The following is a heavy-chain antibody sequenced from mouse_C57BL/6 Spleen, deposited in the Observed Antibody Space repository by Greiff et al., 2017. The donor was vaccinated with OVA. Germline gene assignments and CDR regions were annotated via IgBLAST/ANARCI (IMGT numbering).Heavy chain of an antibody. Sequence: EVQLVESGPVLVKPGASVKMSCKASGYTFTDYYMNWVKQSHGKSLEWIGVINPYNGGTSYNQKFKGKATLTVDKSSSTAYMELNSLTSEDSAVYYCARRGNYYAMDYWGQGTSVTVSS. CDR1: GYTFTDYY. V-gene: IGHV1-19*01. CDR3: ARRGNYYAMDY. CDR2: INPYNGGT. J-gene: IGHJ4*01. D-gene: IGHD2-1*01.